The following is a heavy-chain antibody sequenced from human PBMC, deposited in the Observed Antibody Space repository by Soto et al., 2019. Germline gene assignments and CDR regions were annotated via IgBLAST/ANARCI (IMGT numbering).Heavy chain of an antibody. CDR2: ISNGGDHK. D-gene: IGHD3-3*02. V-gene: IGHV3-30-3*01. CDR3: ARDDFSISSRGGYVDY. J-gene: IGHJ4*02. CDR1: GFPFNKYA. Sequence: QVQLVESGGGVVQPGRSLRVSCVASGFPFNKYALHWVRQAPGKGLEWVAVISNGGDHKYYGDSVKGRFTISRDNSKRTLYLQMNSLRPEDTAVYYCARDDFSISSRGGYVDYWGQGTLVTVPS.